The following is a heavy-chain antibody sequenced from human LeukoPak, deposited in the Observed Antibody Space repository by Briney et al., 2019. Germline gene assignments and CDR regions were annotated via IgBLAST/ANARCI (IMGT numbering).Heavy chain of an antibody. CDR1: GFTVSSNY. CDR2: IYSGGSS. CDR3: ARDCYTTGCY. J-gene: IGHJ4*02. Sequence: HPGGSLRLSCAASGFTVSSNYMSWVRQAPGKGLEWVSVIYSGGSSYYADSVKGRFTISRDNSKNTLFLQMNSLRVEDTAVYYCARDCYTTGCYWGQGTLVTVSS. D-gene: IGHD3-16*02. V-gene: IGHV3-66*01.